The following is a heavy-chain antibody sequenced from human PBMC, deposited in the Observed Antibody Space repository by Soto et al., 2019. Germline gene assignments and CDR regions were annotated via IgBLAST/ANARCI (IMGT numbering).Heavy chain of an antibody. D-gene: IGHD2-15*01. J-gene: IGHJ3*02. CDR3: ARDRAGYCSGGSCGDAFDI. Sequence: GGSLRLSCAASGFTFSDYYMSWIRQAPGKGLEWVSYISSSGSTIYYADSVKGRFTISRDNAKNSLYLQMNSLRAEDTAVYYCARDRAGYCSGGSCGDAFDIWGQGKMVTVSS. CDR1: GFTFSDYY. V-gene: IGHV3-11*01. CDR2: ISSSGSTI.